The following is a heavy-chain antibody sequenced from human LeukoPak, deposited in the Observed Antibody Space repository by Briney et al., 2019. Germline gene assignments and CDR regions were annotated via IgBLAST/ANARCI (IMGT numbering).Heavy chain of an antibody. CDR3: ARLDTAMGTGYFDY. D-gene: IGHD5-18*01. Sequence: GGSLSLSCAASGFTFSSYGMHWVRQAPGKGLEWVAVISYDGSNKYYADSVKGRFTISRDNSKNTLYLQMNSLRAEDTAVYYCARLDTAMGTGYFDYWGQGTLVTVSS. CDR1: GFTFSSYG. CDR2: ISYDGSNK. V-gene: IGHV3-30*03. J-gene: IGHJ4*02.